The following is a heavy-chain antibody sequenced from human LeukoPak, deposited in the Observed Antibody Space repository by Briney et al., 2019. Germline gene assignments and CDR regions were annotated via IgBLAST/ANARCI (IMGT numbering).Heavy chain of an antibody. J-gene: IGHJ4*02. Sequence: PGGSLRLSCAASGFTFSSYAMSWVRQAPGKGLEWVSAISGSGGSTYYADSVKGRFTISRDNSKNTLYLQMNSLRAEDTAVCYCAKDGPLWFGELLSYYFDYWGQGTLVTVSS. D-gene: IGHD3-10*01. CDR3: AKDGPLWFGELLSYYFDY. CDR1: GFTFSSYA. V-gene: IGHV3-23*01. CDR2: ISGSGGST.